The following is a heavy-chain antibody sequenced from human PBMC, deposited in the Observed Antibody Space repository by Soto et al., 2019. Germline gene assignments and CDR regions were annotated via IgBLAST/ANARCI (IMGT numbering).Heavy chain of an antibody. Sequence: GGSLRLSCAASGFIFENFGMSWVRQAPGKGLEWISSISGSGFKKYYADSVKGRFTISRDNSKSTVYLELNNLSAEDAAVYHCAKNQGVELVPLATVDWFDPWGQGSVVTVS. D-gene: IGHD1-26*01. CDR1: GFIFENFG. CDR2: ISGSGFKK. CDR3: AKNQGVELVPLATVDWFDP. J-gene: IGHJ5*02. V-gene: IGHV3-23*01.